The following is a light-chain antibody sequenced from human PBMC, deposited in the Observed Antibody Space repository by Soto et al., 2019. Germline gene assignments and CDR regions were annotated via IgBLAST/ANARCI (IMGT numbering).Light chain of an antibody. CDR1: SSDVGGYNY. J-gene: IGLJ2*01. V-gene: IGLV2-14*01. CDR3: SSYTTSSVI. CDR2: DVS. Sequence: QSVLTQPASVSGSPGQSITISCTGTSSDVGGYNYVSWYQQHPGKAPKLMIYDVSNRPSGVSNRFSGSKSGNTASLTISGLQAEDEADYYCSSYTTSSVIIGGGTKVTVL.